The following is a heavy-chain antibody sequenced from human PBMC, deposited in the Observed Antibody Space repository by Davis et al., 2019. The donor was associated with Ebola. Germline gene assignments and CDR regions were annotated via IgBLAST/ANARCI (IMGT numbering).Heavy chain of an antibody. CDR3: ARGRQELRGKIYGMDV. CDR1: GYTFTGYY. D-gene: IGHD4-11*01. J-gene: IGHJ6*02. V-gene: IGHV1-2*04. CDR2: INPNSGGT. Sequence: ASVKVSCKASGYTFTGYYMHWVRQAPGQGLEWMGWINPNSGGTNYAQKFQGWVTMTRDTSISTAYMELSRLRSDDTAVYYCARGRQELRGKIYGMDVWGQGTTVTVSS.